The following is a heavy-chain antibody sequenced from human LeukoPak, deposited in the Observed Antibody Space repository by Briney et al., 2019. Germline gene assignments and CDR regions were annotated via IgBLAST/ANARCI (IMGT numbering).Heavy chain of an antibody. CDR1: GFTFSSYW. CDR3: ARDSMTYYYSSGSSSGY. Sequence: PGGSLRLSCAASGFTFSSYWMSWVRQAPGKGLEWVANIKQDGNEKYYVDSVKGRFTISRDNAKNSLYLQMNSLRAEDTAVYYCARDSMTYYYSSGSSSGYWGQGTLVTVSS. CDR2: IKQDGNEK. D-gene: IGHD3-10*01. V-gene: IGHV3-7*01. J-gene: IGHJ4*02.